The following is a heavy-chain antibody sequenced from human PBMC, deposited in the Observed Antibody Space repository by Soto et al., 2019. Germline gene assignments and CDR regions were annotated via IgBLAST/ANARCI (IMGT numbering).Heavy chain of an antibody. V-gene: IGHV4-34*01. J-gene: IGHJ4*02. CDR1: GGSFSGYY. D-gene: IGHD4-17*01. CDR3: ASNNHDYGDHATLDY. Sequence: SETLSLTCAVYGGSFSGYYWSWIRQPPGKGLEWIGEINHSGSTNYNPSLKSRVTISVDTSKNQFSLKLSSVTAADTAVYYCASNNHDYGDHATLDYWGQGTLVTVSS. CDR2: INHSGST.